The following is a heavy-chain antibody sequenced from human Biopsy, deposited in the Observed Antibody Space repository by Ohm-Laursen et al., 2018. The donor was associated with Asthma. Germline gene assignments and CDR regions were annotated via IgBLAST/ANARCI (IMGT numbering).Heavy chain of an antibody. CDR1: GFSFSNFA. V-gene: IGHV3-30*01. J-gene: IGHJ3*02. CDR2: ISKDASTQ. Sequence: SLRLSCAASGFSFSNFAIHWVRQAPGKGLEWVGVISKDASTQDYADSVKGRFTMARDNSKNTLDLQMNSLREEDTAVYHCVRDGTDDAFDIWGQGTVVSASS. CDR3: VRDGTDDAFDI. D-gene: IGHD1-1*01.